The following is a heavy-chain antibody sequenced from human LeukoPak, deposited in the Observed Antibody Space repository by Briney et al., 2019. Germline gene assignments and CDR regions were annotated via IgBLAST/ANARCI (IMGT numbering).Heavy chain of an antibody. J-gene: IGHJ4*02. V-gene: IGHV4-34*01. CDR3: ARHRRRVISAAPDY. CDR1: GGSFSGYY. D-gene: IGHD6-13*01. CDR2: INHSGST. Sequence: SETLSLTCAVYGGSFSGYYWSWIRQPPGKGLEWIGEINHSGSTNYNPSLKSRVTISVDTSKNQFSLKLSSVTAADTAVYYCARHRRRVISAAPDYWGQGTLVTVSS.